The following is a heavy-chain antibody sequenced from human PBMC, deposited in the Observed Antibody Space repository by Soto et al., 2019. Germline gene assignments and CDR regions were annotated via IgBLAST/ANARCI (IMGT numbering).Heavy chain of an antibody. CDR1: GFTFSTYV. Sequence: PGGSLRLSCAASGFTFSTYVMAWVRQAPGKGLEWVSGVSASGGSTYYAGSVKGRFTISRDNSKNTLYLQMNSLRAEDTAVYYCAKQIYDSSGYFNWLGQFDYWGQGTLVTVSS. D-gene: IGHD3-22*01. CDR2: VSASGGST. J-gene: IGHJ4*02. CDR3: AKQIYDSSGYFNWLGQFDY. V-gene: IGHV3-23*01.